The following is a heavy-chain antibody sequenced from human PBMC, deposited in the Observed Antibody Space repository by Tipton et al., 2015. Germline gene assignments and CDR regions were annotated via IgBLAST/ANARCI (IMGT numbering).Heavy chain of an antibody. V-gene: IGHV4-59*01. J-gene: IGHJ6*02. Sequence: TLSLTCIVSGDSISSYYWSWIRQPPGKGLEWIGYIYYSGSTNYNPSLKSRVTISVDTSKKQFSLKLSSVTAADTAVYYCARSRTNIVVVPADYGMDVWGQGTTVTVSS. D-gene: IGHD2-2*01. CDR1: GDSISSYY. CDR2: IYYSGST. CDR3: ARSRTNIVVVPADYGMDV.